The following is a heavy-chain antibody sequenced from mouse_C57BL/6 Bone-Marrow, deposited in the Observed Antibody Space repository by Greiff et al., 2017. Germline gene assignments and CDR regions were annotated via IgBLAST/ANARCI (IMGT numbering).Heavy chain of an antibody. D-gene: IGHD2-4*01. CDR2: IDPENGDT. J-gene: IGHJ4*01. Sequence: EVQLQQSGAELVRPGASVKLSCTASGFNIKDDYMHWVKQRPEQGLEWIGWIDPENGDTEYASKFQGKATITADTSSNTAYLQLSSLTSEDTAVYYCTTEDYEDAMDYWGQGTSVTVSS. CDR3: TTEDYEDAMDY. CDR1: GFNIKDDY. V-gene: IGHV14-4*01.